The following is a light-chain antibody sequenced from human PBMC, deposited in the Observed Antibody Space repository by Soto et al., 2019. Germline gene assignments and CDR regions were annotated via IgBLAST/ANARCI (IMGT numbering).Light chain of an antibody. V-gene: IGKV3-11*01. CDR3: QHRSNWPLT. J-gene: IGKJ4*01. CDR2: DAS. CDR1: QSVSSY. Sequence: EILLTQSPATLSLSPGERATLSCRASQSVSSYLAWYQQKRGQAPRLLIYDASKRATGIPARFRGSGSGTDFTLTISSLEPEDFAVYYCQHRSNWPLTFGGGTKVDIK.